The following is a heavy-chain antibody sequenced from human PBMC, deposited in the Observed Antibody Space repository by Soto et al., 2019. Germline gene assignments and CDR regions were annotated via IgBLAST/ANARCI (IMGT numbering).Heavy chain of an antibody. J-gene: IGHJ4*02. CDR2: IYYTGST. CDR3: ARDYFDSSGYYWVDY. V-gene: IGHV4-59*01. D-gene: IGHD3-22*01. Sequence: PSETLSLTCTVSGSSISSYYLSWIRQPPGKGLEWIGYIYYTGSTNYNPSLNSRVTISLDMSKTQFSLKLSSVTAADTAVYYCARDYFDSSGYYWVDYWGQGTLVTVSS. CDR1: GSSISSYY.